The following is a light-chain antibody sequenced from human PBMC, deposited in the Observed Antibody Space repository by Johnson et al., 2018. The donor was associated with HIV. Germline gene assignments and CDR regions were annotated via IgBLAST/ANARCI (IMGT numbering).Light chain of an antibody. CDR1: SSSIGNNY. Sequence: QSVLTQPPSVSAAPGQKVTISCSGSSSSIGNNYVSWYQQLPGTAPKLLIYENNKRPSGIPDRFSGSKSGTSATLGITGLQAGDEADYYCATWQRRLPSGGVFGTGTNVTAL. V-gene: IGLV1-51*02. CDR2: ENN. J-gene: IGLJ1*01. CDR3: ATWQRRLPSGGV.